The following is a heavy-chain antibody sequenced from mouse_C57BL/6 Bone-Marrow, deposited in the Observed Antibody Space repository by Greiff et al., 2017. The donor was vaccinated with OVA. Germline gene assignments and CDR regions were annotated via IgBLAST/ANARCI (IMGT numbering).Heavy chain of an antibody. CDR1: GYTFTSYG. Sequence: QVQLQQSGAELARPGASVKLSCKASGYTFTSYGISWVKQRTGQGLEWIGEIYPRSGNTYYNEKFKGKATLTADKSSSTAYMELRSLTSEDSAVYFCARERGTTVVATGNFDVWGTGTTVTVSS. J-gene: IGHJ1*03. D-gene: IGHD1-1*01. CDR2: IYPRSGNT. CDR3: ARERGTTVVATGNFDV. V-gene: IGHV1-81*01.